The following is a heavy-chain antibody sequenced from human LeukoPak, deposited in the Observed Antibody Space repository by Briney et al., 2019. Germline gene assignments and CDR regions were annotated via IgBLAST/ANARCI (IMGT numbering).Heavy chain of an antibody. J-gene: IGHJ4*02. CDR2: ISWNSGSI. CDR1: GFTFDDYA. V-gene: IGHV3-9*01. D-gene: IGHD1-26*01. Sequence: PGRSLRLSCAASGFTFDDYAMHWVRQAPGKGLEWVSGISWNSGSIGYADSVKGRFTISRDNAKNSLYLQMNSPRAEDTALYYCAKGEGAIDYWGQGTLVTVSS. CDR3: AKGEGAIDY.